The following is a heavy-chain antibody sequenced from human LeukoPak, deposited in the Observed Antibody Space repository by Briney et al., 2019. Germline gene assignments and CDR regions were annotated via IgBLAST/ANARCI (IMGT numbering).Heavy chain of an antibody. D-gene: IGHD2-2*01. CDR3: ARGDCSSTSCYVWYFDL. Sequence: SETLSLTCTVSGGSVSSGSYYWSWIRQPPGKGLEWIGYIYYSGSTNYNPSLKSRVTISVDTSKNQFSLKLSSVTAADTAVYYCARGDCSSTSCYVWYFDLWSRGTLVTVSS. J-gene: IGHJ2*01. CDR2: IYYSGST. CDR1: GGSVSSGSYY. V-gene: IGHV4-61*01.